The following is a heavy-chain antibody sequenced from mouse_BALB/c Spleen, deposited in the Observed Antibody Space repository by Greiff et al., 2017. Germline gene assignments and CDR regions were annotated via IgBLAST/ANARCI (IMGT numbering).Heavy chain of an antibody. J-gene: IGHJ2*01. Sequence: QVQLKESGAELVRPGSSVKISCKASGYAFSSYWMNWVKQRPGQGLEWIGQIYPGDGDTNYNGKFKGKATLTADKSSSTAYMQLSSLTSEDSAVYFCASQAIYSVYFDYWGQGTTLTVSS. CDR1: GYAFSSYW. D-gene: IGHD3-2*02. CDR2: IYPGDGDT. V-gene: IGHV1-80*01. CDR3: ASQAIYSVYFDY.